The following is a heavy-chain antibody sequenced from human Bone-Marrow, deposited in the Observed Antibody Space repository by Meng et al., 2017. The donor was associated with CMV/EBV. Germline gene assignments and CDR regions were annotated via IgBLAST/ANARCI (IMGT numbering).Heavy chain of an antibody. V-gene: IGHV1-69*05. J-gene: IGHJ4*02. D-gene: IGHD1-26*01. CDR3: ARVGERSGSYACVY. Sequence: SVKVSCKASGGTFSSSAISWVRQVPGQGLEWMGGILPILDTTNYAQKFQGRVTITTDESTSTTYMELSSLRSEDTAVYYCARVGERSGSYACVYWGQGTLVTVSS. CDR2: ILPILDTT. CDR1: GGTFSSSA.